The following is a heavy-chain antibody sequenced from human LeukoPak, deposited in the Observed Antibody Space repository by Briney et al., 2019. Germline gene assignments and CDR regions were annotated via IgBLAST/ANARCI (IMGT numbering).Heavy chain of an antibody. V-gene: IGHV3-7*01. CDR1: GFTFSNYW. Sequence: GGSLRLSCAASGFTFSNYWMTWVRQAPGKGLEWVANIKQDGSVKYYVDSMKGRFTISRDNAKNSLYLQMNSLRAEDTAVYYCARGEGWLPSNSDYWGQGTLVTVSS. D-gene: IGHD6-19*01. CDR2: IKQDGSVK. CDR3: ARGEGWLPSNSDY. J-gene: IGHJ4*02.